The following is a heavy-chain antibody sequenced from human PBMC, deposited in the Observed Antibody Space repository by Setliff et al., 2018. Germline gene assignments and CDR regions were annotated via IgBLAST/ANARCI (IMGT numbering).Heavy chain of an antibody. CDR2: INTNTGNP. CDR3: ARAYGISWSAVDY. V-gene: IGHV7-4-1*02. J-gene: IGHJ4*02. Sequence: ASVKVSCKASGYTFTGYAMNWVRQAPGQGLEWMGWINTNTGNPTYAQGFTERFVFSLETSVSTAYLQINSLKAADTAIYYCARAYGISWSAVDYWGQGTVVTVSS. CDR1: GYTFTGYA. D-gene: IGHD6-13*01.